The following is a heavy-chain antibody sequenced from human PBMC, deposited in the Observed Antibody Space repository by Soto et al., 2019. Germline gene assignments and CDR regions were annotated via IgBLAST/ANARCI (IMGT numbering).Heavy chain of an antibody. V-gene: IGHV3-33*06. J-gene: IGHJ4*02. CDR2: IWSDGTNK. CDR1: GFTFSTYG. D-gene: IGHD3-16*01. Sequence: PGGSLRLSCAASGFTFSTYGMHWFRQAPGKGLEWVALIWSDGTNKYYADSVKGRFTISRDNSKKTLYLQMNSLSADDTAVYFCTKETTPFWGIVTIDYWGQGTLVTVSS. CDR3: TKETTPFWGIVTIDY.